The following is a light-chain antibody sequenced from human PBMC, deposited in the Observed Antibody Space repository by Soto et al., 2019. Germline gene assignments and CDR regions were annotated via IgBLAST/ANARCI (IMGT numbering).Light chain of an antibody. CDR2: DAS. CDR3: QQRSNWPPYT. V-gene: IGKV3-11*01. J-gene: IGKJ2*01. CDR1: QSVSSY. Sequence: IVLTQSPATLSLSPGERATLSCRASQSVSSYLAWYQQKPGQAPRILIYDASNRATGIPARFSGSGSGTDFTLTISSLEPEDFAVYYCQQRSNWPPYTFGQGTKLEIK.